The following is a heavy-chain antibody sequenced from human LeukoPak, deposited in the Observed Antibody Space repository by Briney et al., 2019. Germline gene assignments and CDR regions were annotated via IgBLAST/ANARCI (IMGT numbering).Heavy chain of an antibody. CDR2: ISAYNGNT. V-gene: IGHV1-18*01. J-gene: IGHJ4*02. CDR1: GYTFTRYG. Sequence: ASVTVSFTASGYTFTRYGIRWVRQAPGQGLEGMGWISAYNGNTNYAQKLQGRVTMTTDAPTSPPYIELRSLRSDETAVYYCARGGRGRITMIVVARGAYYFDYWGQGTLVSVSS. D-gene: IGHD3-22*01. CDR3: ARGGRGRITMIVVARGAYYFDY.